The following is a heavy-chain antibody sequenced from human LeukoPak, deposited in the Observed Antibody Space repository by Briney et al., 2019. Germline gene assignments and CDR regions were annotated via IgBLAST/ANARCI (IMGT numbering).Heavy chain of an antibody. J-gene: IGHJ4*02. CDR3: ARGGVGSWYVEDYFDY. CDR1: GFTFSDHY. Sequence: GGSLRLSCAASGFTFSDHYMDWVRQAPGKGLEWVGRTRNKANSYTTEYAASVKGRFTISRDDSKNSLYLQMNSLKTEDTAVYYCARGGVGSWYVEDYFDYWGQGTLVTVSS. CDR2: TRNKANSYTT. V-gene: IGHV3-72*01. D-gene: IGHD6-13*01.